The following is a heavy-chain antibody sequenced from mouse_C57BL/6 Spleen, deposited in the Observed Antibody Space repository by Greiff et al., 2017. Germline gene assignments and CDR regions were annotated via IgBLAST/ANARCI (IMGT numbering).Heavy chain of an antibody. Sequence: VQLQQSGPELVKPGASVKIPCKASGYTFTDYNMDWVKQSHGKSLEWIGDINPNNGGTIYNQKFKGKATLTVDKSSSTAYMELRSLTSEDTAVYYCASRLTTVVEGAWFAYWGQGTLVTVSA. CDR2: INPNNGGT. J-gene: IGHJ3*01. CDR3: ASRLTTVVEGAWFAY. V-gene: IGHV1-18*01. D-gene: IGHD1-1*01. CDR1: GYTFTDYN.